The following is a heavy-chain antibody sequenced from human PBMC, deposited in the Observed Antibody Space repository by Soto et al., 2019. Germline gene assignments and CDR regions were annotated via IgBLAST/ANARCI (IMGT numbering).Heavy chain of an antibody. CDR3: AAHPSDHDYGDYYFDY. CDR1: GFTFTSSA. Sequence: ASVKVSCKASGFTFTSSAMQWVRQARGQRLEWVGWIVVGSGNTNYAQKFQERVTITRDMSTSTAYMELSSLRSEDTAVYYCAAHPSDHDYGDYYFDYWGQGTLVTVSA. J-gene: IGHJ4*02. CDR2: IVVGSGNT. V-gene: IGHV1-58*02. D-gene: IGHD4-17*01.